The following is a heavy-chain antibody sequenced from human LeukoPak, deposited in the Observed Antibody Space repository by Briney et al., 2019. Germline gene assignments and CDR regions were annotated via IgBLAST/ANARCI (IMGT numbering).Heavy chain of an antibody. CDR2: TSGSSSSR. J-gene: IGHJ4*02. CDR3: ARSGAFDAHNC. V-gene: IGHV3-48*01. D-gene: IGHD3-16*01. CDR1: GFDFNTYS. Sequence: PGGSLRLSCAASGFDFNTYSMNWVRQAPGKGLEWVSYTSGSSSSRHYADSVKGRFTISRDNAKNSLYLQMNSLRVDDTAVYYCARSGAFDAHNCWGQGTLVTVSS.